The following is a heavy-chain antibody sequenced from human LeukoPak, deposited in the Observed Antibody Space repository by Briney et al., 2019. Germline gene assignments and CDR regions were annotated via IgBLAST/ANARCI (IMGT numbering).Heavy chain of an antibody. V-gene: IGHV3-30*02. J-gene: IGHJ3*02. D-gene: IGHD3-3*01. CDR3: AKDRSYDFWSDAFDI. CDR2: IRYDGSNK. Sequence: PGGSLRLSCAASGFTFSSYGMHWVRQAPGKGLEWVAFIRYDGSNKYYADSVKSRFTISRDNSKNTLYLQMNSLRAEDTAVYYCAKDRSYDFWSDAFDIWGQGTMVTVSS. CDR1: GFTFSSYG.